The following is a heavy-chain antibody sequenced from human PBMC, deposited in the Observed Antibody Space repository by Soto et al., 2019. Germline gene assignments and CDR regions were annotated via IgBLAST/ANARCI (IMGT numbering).Heavy chain of an antibody. V-gene: IGHV3-66*01. J-gene: IGHJ4*02. CDR1: GFTVSNNY. D-gene: IGHD1-26*01. CDR2: IYSRGGT. CDR3: ARGGSGSQTVGY. Sequence: EVQVVESGGGLVQPGGSLRLSCAASGFTVSNNYMTWVRQAPGKGLEWFSLIYSRGGTDYADSVKGRFTISRDNSKNMLYLQMNSLRVEDTAVYYCARGGSGSQTVGYWGQGARVTVSS.